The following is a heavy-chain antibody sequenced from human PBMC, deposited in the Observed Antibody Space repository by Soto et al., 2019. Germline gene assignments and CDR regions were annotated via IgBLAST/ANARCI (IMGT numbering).Heavy chain of an antibody. CDR3: ARVGVVVAATVGYNWFDP. V-gene: IGHV4-34*01. Sequence: SETLSLTCAVYGGSFSGYYWSWIRQPPGKGLEWIGEINHSGSTDYNPSLKSRVTISVDTSKNQFSLKLSSVTAADTAVYYCARVGVVVAATVGYNWFDPWGQGTLVTVSS. D-gene: IGHD2-15*01. CDR2: INHSGST. J-gene: IGHJ5*02. CDR1: GGSFSGYY.